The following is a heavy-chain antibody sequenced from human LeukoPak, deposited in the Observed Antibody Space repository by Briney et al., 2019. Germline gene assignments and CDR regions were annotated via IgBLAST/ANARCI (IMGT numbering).Heavy chain of an antibody. Sequence: SETLSLTCTVSGGSIGDYYWNWIRQSAGTRLEWVGRLYTGGITEYNPSLESRVTMSVDTYKSQFPLEVRSVTAADTALYFCATWSSGYFFDAFDIWGQGTMVTVSS. CDR3: ATWSSGYFFDAFDI. CDR1: GGSIGDYY. J-gene: IGHJ3*02. CDR2: LYTGGIT. V-gene: IGHV4-4*07. D-gene: IGHD3-22*01.